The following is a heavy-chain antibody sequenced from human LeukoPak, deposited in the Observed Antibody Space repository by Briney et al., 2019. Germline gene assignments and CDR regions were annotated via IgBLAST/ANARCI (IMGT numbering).Heavy chain of an antibody. CDR2: INHSGST. CDR3: ARAVGYCTNGVCSIGGYFDY. V-gene: IGHV4-30-2*01. D-gene: IGHD2-8*01. CDR1: GGSISSGGYY. Sequence: ASQTLSLTCTVSGGSISSGGYYWSWIRQPPGKGLEWIGYINHSGSTYYNPSLKSRVTISVDRSKNQFSLKLSSVTAADTAVYYCARAVGYCTNGVCSIGGYFDYWGQGTLVTVSS. J-gene: IGHJ4*02.